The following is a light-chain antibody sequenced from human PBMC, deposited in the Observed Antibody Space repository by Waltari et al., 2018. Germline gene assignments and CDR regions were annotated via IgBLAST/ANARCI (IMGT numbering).Light chain of an antibody. CDR2: DVT. CDR3: SSYASSATVI. V-gene: IGLV2-14*03. CDR1: GHDVGGYNY. Sequence: QSALTQPASVSGSPGQSITISCPGTGHDVGGYNYVSWYQQHPGKVPKLVIYDVTKRPSGVSNRFSGSKSDNAASLTISGLQPEDEADYYCSSYASSATVIFGGGTKLTVL. J-gene: IGLJ2*01.